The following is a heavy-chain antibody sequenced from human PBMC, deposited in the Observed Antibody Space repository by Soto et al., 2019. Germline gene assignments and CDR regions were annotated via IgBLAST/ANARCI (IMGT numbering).Heavy chain of an antibody. CDR1: GFTFSSYA. Sequence: QVQLVESGGGVVQPGRSLRLSCAASGFTFSSYAMHWVRQAPGKGLEWVAVISYDGSNKYYADSVKGRFTISRDNSKTTLYPQMNSLRAEDTAVYYCARDRARYYYGSGPFAPWGQGTLVTVSS. J-gene: IGHJ5*02. CDR3: ARDRARYYYGSGPFAP. CDR2: ISYDGSNK. V-gene: IGHV3-30-3*01. D-gene: IGHD3-10*01.